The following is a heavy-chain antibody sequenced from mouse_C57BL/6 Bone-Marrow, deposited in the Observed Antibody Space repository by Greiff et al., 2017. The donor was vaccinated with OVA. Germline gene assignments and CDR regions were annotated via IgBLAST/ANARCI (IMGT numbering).Heavy chain of an antibody. CDR1: GFNIKNTY. J-gene: IGHJ1*03. D-gene: IGHD1-1*01. V-gene: IGHV14-3*01. Sequence: VQLQQSVAELVRPGASVKLSCTASGFNIKNTYMHWVKQRPEQGLEWIGRIDPANGNTKYAPKFQGKATITADTSSNTAYLQLSSLTSEDTAIYYCVHYYGSSYWYFDVWGTGTTVTVSS. CDR2: IDPANGNT. CDR3: VHYYGSSYWYFDV.